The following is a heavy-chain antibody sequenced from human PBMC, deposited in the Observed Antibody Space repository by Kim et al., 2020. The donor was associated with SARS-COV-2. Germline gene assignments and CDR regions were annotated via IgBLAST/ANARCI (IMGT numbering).Heavy chain of an antibody. D-gene: IGHD5-12*01. CDR1: GFTFGDYA. J-gene: IGHJ6*02. Sequence: GGSLRLSCTASGFTFGDYAMSWVRQAPGKGLEWVGFIRSKAYGGTTEYAASVKGRFTISRDDSKSIAYLQMNSLKTEDTAVYYCTRYSGWGYYYYYYGMYVWGQGTTVTGSS. CDR3: TRYSGWGYYYYYYGMYV. CDR2: IRSKAYGGTT. V-gene: IGHV3-49*04.